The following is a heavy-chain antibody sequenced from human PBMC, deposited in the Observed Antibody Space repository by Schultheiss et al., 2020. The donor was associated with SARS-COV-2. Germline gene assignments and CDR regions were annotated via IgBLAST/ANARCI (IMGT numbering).Heavy chain of an antibody. CDR1: GVSISSGGYY. CDR2: IYYSGST. J-gene: IGHJ4*02. Sequence: SETLSLTCSVSGVSISSGGYYWAWIRQHPGKGLEWIGYIYYSGSTYYNPSLKSRVTISVDTSKNQFSLKLSSVTAADTAVYYCARRRIGAQKYYFDYWGQGILVTVSS. CDR3: ARRRIGAQKYYFDY. V-gene: IGHV4-31*03. D-gene: IGHD3-16*01.